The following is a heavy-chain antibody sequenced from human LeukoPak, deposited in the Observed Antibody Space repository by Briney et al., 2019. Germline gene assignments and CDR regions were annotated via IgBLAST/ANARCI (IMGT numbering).Heavy chain of an antibody. CDR2: ISSSSSYI. Sequence: GGSLRLSCAASGFTFSSYSMNWVRQAPGKGLEWVSSISSSSSYIYYADSVKGRFTISRDNAKNLLYLQMNSLRAEDTAVYYCARTGWYCSGGSCYSDYWGQGTLVTVSS. CDR3: ARTGWYCSGGSCYSDY. CDR1: GFTFSSYS. D-gene: IGHD2-15*01. J-gene: IGHJ4*02. V-gene: IGHV3-21*01.